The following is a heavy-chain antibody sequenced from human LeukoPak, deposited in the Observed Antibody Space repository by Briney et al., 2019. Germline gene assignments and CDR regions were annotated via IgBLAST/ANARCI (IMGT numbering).Heavy chain of an antibody. CDR3: ASFMGYSSSWYPRY. V-gene: IGHV3-53*01. Sequence: GGSLRLSCAASGFTVSSNYMSWVRQAPGKGLEWISVIYSGGNTYYADSVKGRFTISRDNSKNTLYLQMNSLRAEDTAVYYCASFMGYSSSWYPRYWGQGTLVTVSS. CDR2: IYSGGNT. D-gene: IGHD6-13*01. J-gene: IGHJ4*02. CDR1: GFTVSSNY.